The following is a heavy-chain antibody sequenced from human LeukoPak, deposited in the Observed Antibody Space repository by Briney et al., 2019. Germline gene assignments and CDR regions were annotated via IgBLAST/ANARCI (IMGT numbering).Heavy chain of an antibody. V-gene: IGHV1-18*01. CDR1: GYTFINYG. D-gene: IGHD6-6*01. CDR2: TSGDNVNT. Sequence: ASVKVSCKASGYTFINYGISWVRQARGQGLEWMGWTSGDNVNTYYAQKFLGRVIMTTDISTITAYMELRSLRPDDTAVYYCVRDWEWKAARNLFDPWGQGTRVTVSS. CDR3: VRDWEWKAARNLFDP. J-gene: IGHJ5*02.